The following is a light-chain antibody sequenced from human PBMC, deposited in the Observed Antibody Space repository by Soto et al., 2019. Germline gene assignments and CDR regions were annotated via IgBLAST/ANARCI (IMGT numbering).Light chain of an antibody. CDR2: RNN. J-gene: IGLJ2*01. V-gene: IGLV1-47*01. CDR3: AAWDDTLSGHVA. Sequence: QPVLTQPPSASGTPGQRIIISCSGSSSNIGSHYVYWYQQLPGTAPKLLIYRNNQRPSGVPDRFSGSKSGTSASLAISGLRSEDEADYYCAAWDDTLSGHVAFGGGTKLTVL. CDR1: SSNIGSHY.